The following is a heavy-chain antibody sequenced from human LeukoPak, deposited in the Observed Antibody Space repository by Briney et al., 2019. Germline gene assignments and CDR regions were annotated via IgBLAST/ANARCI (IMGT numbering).Heavy chain of an antibody. J-gene: IGHJ4*02. D-gene: IGHD2-8*02. CDR1: GGSISNYY. CDR2: IYYSGST. CDR3: ARRVGGVGTF. Sequence: SETLSLTCTVSGGSISNYYWSWLRQPPGKGLEWIGTIYYSGSTSNNPSLKSRVTISVDVSKKQFSLTLSSMTAADTAMYYCARRVGGVGTFWGQGILVTVSS. V-gene: IGHV4-59*01.